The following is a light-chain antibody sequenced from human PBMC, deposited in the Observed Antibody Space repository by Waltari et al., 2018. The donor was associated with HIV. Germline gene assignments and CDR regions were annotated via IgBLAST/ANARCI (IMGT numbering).Light chain of an antibody. Sequence: QSVLTQPPSVSAAPGQKVTISCSGSSPNIGIRYVSWYQQTPGTAPKLRIYDDDKRPSGIPDRFSGSKSGTSATLGITGLQTGDEADYYCGTWDTNLSVALFGGGTKLTVL. CDR1: SPNIGIRY. J-gene: IGLJ2*01. CDR3: GTWDTNLSVAL. V-gene: IGLV1-51*01. CDR2: DDD.